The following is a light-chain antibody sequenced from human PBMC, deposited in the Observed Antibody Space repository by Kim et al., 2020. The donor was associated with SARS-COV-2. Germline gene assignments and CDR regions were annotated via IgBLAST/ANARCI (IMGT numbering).Light chain of an antibody. V-gene: IGLV2-14*04. CDR2: DVS. Sequence: QSITISCTGTSSDVGAYNYGSWYQQRPGKAPKLMIYDVSNRPSGVSNRFSGSKSGNTASLTISGLQAEDEADYYCNSYTSSSTRWVFGGGTKLTVL. J-gene: IGLJ3*02. CDR3: NSYTSSSTRWV. CDR1: SSDVGAYNY.